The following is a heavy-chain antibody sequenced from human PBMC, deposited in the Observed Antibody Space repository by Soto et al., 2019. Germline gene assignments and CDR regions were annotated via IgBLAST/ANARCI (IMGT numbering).Heavy chain of an antibody. V-gene: IGHV3-23*01. CDR2: IGASGDIT. J-gene: IGHJ4*02. CDR1: VFSFTNFA. Sequence: GSLRLSCASSVFSFTNFAMSWVRQAPGRGLEWVAGIGASGDITWYADSVKGRLSISRDNSKNTLYLQLNSLRFEDTALYYCAKDDFTDRGEDYFDYPGPGTLVTVSS. D-gene: IGHD2-21*01. CDR3: AKDDFTDRGEDYFDY.